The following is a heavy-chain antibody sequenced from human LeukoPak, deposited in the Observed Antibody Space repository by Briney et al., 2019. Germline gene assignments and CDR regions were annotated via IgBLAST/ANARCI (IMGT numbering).Heavy chain of an antibody. Sequence: SVTVSCKASGGTFSSYAISWVRQAPGQGLEWMGRIIPILGIANYAQKFQGRVTITADKSTSTAYMELSSLRSEDTAVYYCARRDYDSSGYYWFDPWGQGTLVTVSS. D-gene: IGHD3-22*01. CDR1: GGTFSSYA. V-gene: IGHV1-69*04. CDR3: ARRDYDSSGYYWFDP. CDR2: IIPILGIA. J-gene: IGHJ5*02.